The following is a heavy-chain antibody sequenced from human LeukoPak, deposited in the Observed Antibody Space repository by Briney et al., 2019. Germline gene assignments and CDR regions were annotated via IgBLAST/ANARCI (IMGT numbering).Heavy chain of an antibody. Sequence: GGSLRLSCAASGFTFSSYSMNWVGQAPGKGLEWVSSISSSSSYIYYADSVKGRFTISRDNAKNSLYLQMNSLRAEDTAVYYCAGLTTVTTGFDYWGQGTLVTVSS. V-gene: IGHV3-21*01. CDR2: ISSSSSYI. J-gene: IGHJ4*02. D-gene: IGHD4-17*01. CDR1: GFTFSSYS. CDR3: AGLTTVTTGFDY.